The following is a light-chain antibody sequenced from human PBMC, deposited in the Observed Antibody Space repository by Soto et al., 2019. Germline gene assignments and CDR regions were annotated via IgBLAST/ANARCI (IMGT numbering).Light chain of an antibody. CDR1: QSVSSY. CDR3: QQRSNWPAIT. J-gene: IGKJ5*01. Sequence: EIVLTQSPATLSLSPGERATLSCRASQSVSSYLAWYQQKPGQAPRLLIYDASNRATGIPARFSGSGSGTDVTLTISSLETEDFAVYYWQQRSNWPAITFGHGTRLEI. V-gene: IGKV3-11*01. CDR2: DAS.